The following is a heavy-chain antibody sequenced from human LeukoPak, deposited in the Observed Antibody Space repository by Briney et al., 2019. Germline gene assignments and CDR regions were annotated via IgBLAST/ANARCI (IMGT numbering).Heavy chain of an antibody. CDR3: AKDIGGGVMDY. Sequence: GGSLRLSCAASGFTFSSYAMHWVRQAPGKGLEYVSAISSNGGSTYYANSVKGRFTISRDNSKNTLYLQMNSLRAEDTALYYCAKDIGGGVMDYWGQGTLVTVSS. CDR2: ISSNGGST. CDR1: GFTFSSYA. V-gene: IGHV3-64*01. D-gene: IGHD3-3*01. J-gene: IGHJ4*02.